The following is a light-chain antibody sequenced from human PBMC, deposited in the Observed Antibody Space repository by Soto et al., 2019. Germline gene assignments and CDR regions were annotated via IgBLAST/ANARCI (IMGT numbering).Light chain of an antibody. CDR1: SSDVGSYNY. CDR3: SSYTSSSTLVL. V-gene: IGLV2-14*03. Sequence: QSALTQPASVSGSPGQSITISCTGTSSDVGSYNYVSWYQHHPGKAPKLMIYDVSHRPSGVSNRFSGSKSGNTASLTISGLQAEDEADYYCSSYTSSSTLVLFGGGTKLTVL. J-gene: IGLJ2*01. CDR2: DVS.